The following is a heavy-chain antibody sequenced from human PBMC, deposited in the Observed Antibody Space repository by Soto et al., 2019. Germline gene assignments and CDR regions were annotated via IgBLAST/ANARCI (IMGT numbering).Heavy chain of an antibody. CDR2: IIPMFGTA. CDR1: GGTFSRYP. CDR3: ARARAVAGLYHGMDV. V-gene: IGHV1-69*01. J-gene: IGHJ6*02. D-gene: IGHD6-19*01. Sequence: QVQLVQSGAEVRKPGSSVKVSCKASGGTFSRYPISWVGQAPGQGLEWMGGIIPMFGTANHAQKFQGRVNITADESTSTAYMELSSLRSEDTAMYFCARARAVAGLYHGMDVWGQGTTVIVSS.